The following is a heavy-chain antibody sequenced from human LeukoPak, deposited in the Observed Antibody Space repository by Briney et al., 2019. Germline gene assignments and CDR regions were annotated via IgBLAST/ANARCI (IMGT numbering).Heavy chain of an antibody. CDR3: ARAGQSAY. Sequence: GGALRLSCAASGFTFSDYYMNWIRQAPGKGLEGVSSISGGSRTINYADSVKGRFTTSRDNAKNSLFLQVHSLRAEDTAVYYCARAGQSAYGGQGTLVTVSS. V-gene: IGHV3-11*01. CDR2: ISGGSRTI. CDR1: GFTFSDYY. J-gene: IGHJ4*02.